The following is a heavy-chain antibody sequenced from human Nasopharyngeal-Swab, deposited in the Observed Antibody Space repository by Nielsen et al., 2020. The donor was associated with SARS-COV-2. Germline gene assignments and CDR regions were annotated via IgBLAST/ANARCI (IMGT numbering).Heavy chain of an antibody. CDR1: GFTFSNAW. V-gene: IGHV3-15*01. J-gene: IGHJ4*02. CDR2: IKSKTDGGTT. D-gene: IGHD6-6*01. CDR3: TLSIAARPDY. Sequence: GESLKISCAASGFTFSNAWMSWVRQAPGKGLEWVGRIKSKTDGGTTDYAAPVKGRFTIPRDDSKNTLYLQMNSLKTEDTAVYYCTLSIAARPDYWGQGTLVTVSS.